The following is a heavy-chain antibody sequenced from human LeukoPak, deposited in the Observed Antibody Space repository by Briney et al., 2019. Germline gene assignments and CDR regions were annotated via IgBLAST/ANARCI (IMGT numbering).Heavy chain of an antibody. D-gene: IGHD2-8*01. J-gene: IGHJ4*02. CDR2: INPNSGGT. Sequence: ASVKVSCQASGYTFTGYYMHWVRPAAGQGLEWMGRINPNSGGTNYAQKFQGRVTMTRDTSISTAYMELSRLRSDDTAVYYCARVSCTNGVCHYRDFDYWGQGTLVTVSS. V-gene: IGHV1-2*06. CDR1: GYTFTGYY. CDR3: ARVSCTNGVCHYRDFDY.